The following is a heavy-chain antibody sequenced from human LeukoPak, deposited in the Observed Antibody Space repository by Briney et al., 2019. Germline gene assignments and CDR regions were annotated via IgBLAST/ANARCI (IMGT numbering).Heavy chain of an antibody. Sequence: GGSLRLSCAASGFTFSNAWMSWVRQAPGKGLEWVGRIKSKTDGGTTDYAAPVKGRFTISRDDSKNTAYLQMNSLKTEDTAVYYCTSYYDSSGYYQFDYWGQGTLVTVSS. CDR1: GFTFSNAW. D-gene: IGHD3-22*01. V-gene: IGHV3-15*01. J-gene: IGHJ4*02. CDR3: TSYYDSSGYYQFDY. CDR2: IKSKTDGGTT.